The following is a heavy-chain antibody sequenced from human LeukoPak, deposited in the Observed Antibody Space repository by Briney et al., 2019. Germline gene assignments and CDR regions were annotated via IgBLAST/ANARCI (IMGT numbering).Heavy chain of an antibody. J-gene: IGHJ3*02. CDR2: MNPNSGNT. CDR1: GYTFTSYD. CDR3: AGFMRGSDAFDI. Sequence: GAPVKVSCKASGYTFTSYDINWVRQATGQGLEWMGWMNPNSGNTGYAQKFQGRVTITRNTSISTAYMELSSLRSEDTAVYYCAGFMRGSDAFDIWGQGTMVTVSS. D-gene: IGHD1-26*01. V-gene: IGHV1-8*03.